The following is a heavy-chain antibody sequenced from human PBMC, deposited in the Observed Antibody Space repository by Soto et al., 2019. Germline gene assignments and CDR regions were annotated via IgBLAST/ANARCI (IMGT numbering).Heavy chain of an antibody. V-gene: IGHV4-59*08. CDR2: IYYSGST. Sequence: SETLALTCAVSSGSISSYYWSWIRQPPGKGLEWIGYIYYSGSTNYNPSLKSRVTISVDTSKNQFSLKLSSVTAADTAVYYCARLSGLNNWFDPWGQGTLVTVSS. CDR1: SGSISSYY. J-gene: IGHJ5*02. CDR3: ARLSGLNNWFDP. D-gene: IGHD1-1*01.